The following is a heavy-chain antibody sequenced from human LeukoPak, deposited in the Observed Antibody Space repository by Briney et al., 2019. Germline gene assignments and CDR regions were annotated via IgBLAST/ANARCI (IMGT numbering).Heavy chain of an antibody. CDR2: ISWDGGST. CDR3: AKDMADSSGWYKSGAFDI. Sequence: HSGGSLRLSCAASGFTFDDYAMHWVRQAPGKGLEWVSLISWDGGSTYYADSVKGRFTISRDNSKNSLYLQMNSLRAEDTALYYCAKDMADSSGWYKSGAFDIWGQGTMVTVSS. CDR1: GFTFDDYA. D-gene: IGHD6-19*01. V-gene: IGHV3-43D*03. J-gene: IGHJ3*02.